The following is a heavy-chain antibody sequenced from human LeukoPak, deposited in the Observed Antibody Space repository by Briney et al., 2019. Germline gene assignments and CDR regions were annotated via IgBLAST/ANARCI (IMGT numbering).Heavy chain of an antibody. V-gene: IGHV3-21*01. D-gene: IGHD6-6*01. CDR3: ARGTKSRTIAARPLDY. J-gene: IGHJ4*02. CDR1: GFTFSSYS. Sequence: PGGSLRLSCAASGFTFSSYSMNRVRQAPGKGLEWVSSISSSSSYIYYADSVKGRFTISRDNAKNSLYLQMNSLRAEDTAVYYCARGTKSRTIAARPLDYWGQGTLVTVSS. CDR2: ISSSSSYI.